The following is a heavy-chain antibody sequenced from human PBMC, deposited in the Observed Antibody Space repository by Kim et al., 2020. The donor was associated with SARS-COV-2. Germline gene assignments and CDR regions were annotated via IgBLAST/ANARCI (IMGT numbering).Heavy chain of an antibody. CDR2: IYPGDSDT. D-gene: IGHD3-22*01. V-gene: IGHV5-51*01. CDR1: GYSFTSYW. J-gene: IGHJ3*02. CDR3: ASHTGYYYDSSGYYHSPGAFDI. Sequence: GESLKISCKGSGYSFTSYWIGWVRQMPGKGLEWMGIIYPGDSDTRYSPSFQGQVTISADKSISTAYLQWSSLKASDTAMYYCASHTGYYYDSSGYYHSPGAFDIWGQGTMVTVSS.